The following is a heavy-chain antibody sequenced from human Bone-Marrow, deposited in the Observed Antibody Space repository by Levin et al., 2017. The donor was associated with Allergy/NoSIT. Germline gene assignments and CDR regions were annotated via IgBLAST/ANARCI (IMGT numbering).Heavy chain of an antibody. Sequence: KISCKASGGTFSSYAISWVRQAPGQGLEWMGGIIPIFGPANYAQKFQGRVTIPADESTSTAYMELSSLRSEDTAVYYCAMGRLRPRYYYYYYMDVWGKGTTVTVSS. V-gene: IGHV1-69*01. J-gene: IGHJ6*03. CDR1: GGTFSSYA. CDR3: AMGRLRPRYYYYYYMDV. D-gene: IGHD5-12*01. CDR2: IIPIFGPA.